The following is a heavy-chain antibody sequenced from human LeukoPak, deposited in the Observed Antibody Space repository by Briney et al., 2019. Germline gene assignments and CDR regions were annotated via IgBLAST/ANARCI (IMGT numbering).Heavy chain of an antibody. Sequence: GGSLRLSCAASGFTDSSNYMSWVRQAPGKGLEWVSAIYTGGSTYYAGSVKGRFTISRDNSKNTLYLQMNSLRAEDTAVYYCARNLYYYDSSGYYYYWGQGTLVTVSS. CDR3: ARNLYYYDSSGYYYY. J-gene: IGHJ4*02. CDR2: IYTGGST. CDR1: GFTDSSNY. V-gene: IGHV3-66*01. D-gene: IGHD3-22*01.